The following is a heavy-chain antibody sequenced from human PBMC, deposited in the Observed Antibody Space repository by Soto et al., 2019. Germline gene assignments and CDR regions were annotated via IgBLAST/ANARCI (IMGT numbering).Heavy chain of an antibody. D-gene: IGHD1-7*01. CDR1: GYTFADYS. V-gene: IGHV1-2*02. CDR2: LIPNSGDT. Sequence: ASVKVSCKTSGYTFADYSLHWVRQTPGQGLEWMGWLIPNSGDTSYAEAFQGRVTMTRDPSISTAYMELSSLRSDDTAVYYCARAMELDNWRQGTLVTVSS. J-gene: IGHJ4*02. CDR3: ARAMELDN.